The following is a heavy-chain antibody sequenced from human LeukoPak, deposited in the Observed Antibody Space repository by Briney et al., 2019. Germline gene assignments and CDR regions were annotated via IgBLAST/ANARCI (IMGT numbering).Heavy chain of an antibody. J-gene: IGHJ4*02. V-gene: IGHV3-23*01. CDR3: ANEIRPNDY. CDR1: GLTFSGRA. CDR2: IDISGDNT. Sequence: GGSLRLSCAVSGLTFSGRAMTWVRQAPGQGLQWVSSIDISGDNTAYADAVKGRFTISRDNSRSTLYLQMNDRRVEDSAIYYCANEIRPNDYWGQGTLVTVSS.